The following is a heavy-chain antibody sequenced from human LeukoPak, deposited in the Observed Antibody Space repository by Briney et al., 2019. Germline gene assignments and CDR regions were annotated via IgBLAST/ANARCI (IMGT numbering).Heavy chain of an antibody. Sequence: SETLSLTCAVYGGSFSGYYWSWIRQPPGKGLEWIGEINHSGSTNYNPSLKSRVTISVDTSKNQFSLKLSSVTAADTAVYYCARGFKYSYGYPLTYFDYWGQGTLVTVSS. CDR3: ARGFKYSYGYPLTYFDY. CDR2: INHSGST. J-gene: IGHJ4*02. CDR1: GGSFSGYY. V-gene: IGHV4-34*01. D-gene: IGHD5-18*01.